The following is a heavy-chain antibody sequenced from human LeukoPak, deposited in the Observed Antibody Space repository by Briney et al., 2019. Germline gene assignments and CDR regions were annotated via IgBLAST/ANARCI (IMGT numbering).Heavy chain of an antibody. CDR3: AKGIAVAGRIYFDY. CDR2: ISGSGGST. J-gene: IGHJ4*02. V-gene: IGHV3-23*01. Sequence: GGSLRLSCAGSGFTFSSYAMSWVRQAPGKGLEWVSAISGSGGSTYYADSVKGRFTISRDNSKNTLYLQMNSLRAEDTAVYYCAKGIAVAGRIYFDYRGQGTLVTVSS. CDR1: GFTFSSYA. D-gene: IGHD6-19*01.